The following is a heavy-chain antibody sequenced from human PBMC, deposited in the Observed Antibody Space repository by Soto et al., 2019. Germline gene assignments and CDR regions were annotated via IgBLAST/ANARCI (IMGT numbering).Heavy chain of an antibody. CDR3: ASSYYGSGSYYFDYFDY. D-gene: IGHD3-10*01. V-gene: IGHV4-39*01. CDR1: GGSISSSSYY. CDR2: IYYSGST. Sequence: QLQLQESGPGLVKPSETLSLTCTVSGGSISSSSYYWGWIRQPPGKGLEWIGSIYYSGSTYYNPSLKSRVTISVDTSKNQFSLKLSSVTAADTAVYYCASSYYGSGSYYFDYFDYWGQGTLVTVSS. J-gene: IGHJ4*02.